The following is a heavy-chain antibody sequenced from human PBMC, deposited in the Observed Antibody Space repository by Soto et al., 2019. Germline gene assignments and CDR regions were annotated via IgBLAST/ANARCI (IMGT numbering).Heavy chain of an antibody. J-gene: IGHJ5*02. CDR3: ARRTPLYASESSRFDP. CDR1: GVSISSFNFY. V-gene: IGHV4-39*01. CDR2: VDYSGST. D-gene: IGHD3-10*01. Sequence: SETLSLTCSVSGVSISSFNFYWGWIRQPPGKGLEWLGTVDYSGSTTYNPSLGSRVTIFVDRSKNQFSLSLKSVTAADTALYYCARRTPLYASESSRFDPWGQGVLVTVSS.